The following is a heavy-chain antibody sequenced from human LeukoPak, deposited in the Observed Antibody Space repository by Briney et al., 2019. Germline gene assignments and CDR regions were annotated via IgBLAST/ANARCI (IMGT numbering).Heavy chain of an antibody. CDR1: GGSISSYY. CDR2: RYYSGST. D-gene: IGHD3-16*01. Sequence: SETLSLTCSESGGSISSYYWTWIRQPPWKGLEWIGYRYYSGSTTYNPSLKSRVTISVDTSKSQFSLKLISVTAADTAIYYCARVRGDFETDWGQGTLVTVSS. J-gene: IGHJ1*01. CDR3: ARVRGDFETD. V-gene: IGHV4-59*01.